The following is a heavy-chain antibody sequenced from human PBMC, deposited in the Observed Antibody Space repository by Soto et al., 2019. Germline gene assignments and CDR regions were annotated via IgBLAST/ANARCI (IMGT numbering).Heavy chain of an antibody. Sequence: SETLSLTCTVSGGSISSYYWSWIRQPPGKGLEWIGYIYYSGSTNYNPSLKSRVTISVDTSKNQFSLKLSSVTAADTAVYYCARQGTTVTTNWFDPWGQGTLVTVSS. V-gene: IGHV4-59*08. J-gene: IGHJ5*02. CDR2: IYYSGST. CDR3: ARQGTTVTTNWFDP. D-gene: IGHD4-17*01. CDR1: GGSISSYY.